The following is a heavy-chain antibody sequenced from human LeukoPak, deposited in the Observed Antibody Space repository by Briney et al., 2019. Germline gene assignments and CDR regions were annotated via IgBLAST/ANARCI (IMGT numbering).Heavy chain of an antibody. D-gene: IGHD6-13*01. CDR1: GFIFSSYG. J-gene: IGHJ3*01. V-gene: IGHV3-30*02. CDR2: IRYDGSHQ. Sequence: AGGSLRLSCAASGFIFSSYGMPWVRQAPGRGLEWVAFIRYDGSHQYSVDSVKGRFTISRDNSKSMLYLQMNSLRAEDTAVYYCAKPGMAYSFHVWGQGTMVTVSS. CDR3: AKPGMAYSFHV.